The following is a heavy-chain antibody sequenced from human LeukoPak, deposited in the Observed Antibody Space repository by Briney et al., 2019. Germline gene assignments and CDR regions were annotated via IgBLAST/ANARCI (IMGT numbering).Heavy chain of an antibody. CDR1: GYTFTSYD. D-gene: IGHD6-19*01. Sequence: AASVKVSCKASGYTFTSYDINWVRQATGQGLEWMGWMNPNSGNTGYAQKFQGRVTITRNTSISTAYMELSSLRSEDTAVYYCARRPPPGAVAGRPIWFDPWGQGTLVTVSS. J-gene: IGHJ5*02. CDR3: ARRPPPGAVAGRPIWFDP. CDR2: MNPNSGNT. V-gene: IGHV1-8*03.